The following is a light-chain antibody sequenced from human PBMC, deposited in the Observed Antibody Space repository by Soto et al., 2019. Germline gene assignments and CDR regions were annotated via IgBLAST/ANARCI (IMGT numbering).Light chain of an antibody. CDR1: QSLLHSKGNNH. CDR3: MQGLHTLNT. J-gene: IGKJ5*01. V-gene: IGKV2-28*01. Sequence: DIEMTQSPLSLPVTPGEPASISCRASQSLLHSKGNNHLDWYLQKPGQSPQLLIYLASNRDTGVPERFSGSGSGTDFTLKISRVEAEDVGVYYCMQGLHTLNTFGQGTRLEIK. CDR2: LAS.